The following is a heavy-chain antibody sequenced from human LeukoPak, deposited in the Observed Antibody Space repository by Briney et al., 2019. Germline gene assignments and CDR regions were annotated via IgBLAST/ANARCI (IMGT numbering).Heavy chain of an antibody. CDR3: ARVFYGSGSYYFWYYFDY. V-gene: IGHV1-2*06. J-gene: IGHJ4*02. CDR2: INPNSGGT. D-gene: IGHD3-10*01. CDR1: GYTFTGYY. Sequence: ASVKVSCKASGYTFTGYYMHWVRQAPGQGLEWMGRINPNSGGTNYAQKLQGRVTMTRDTSISTAYMELSRLRSDDTAVYYCARVFYGSGSYYFWYYFDYWGQGTLVTVSS.